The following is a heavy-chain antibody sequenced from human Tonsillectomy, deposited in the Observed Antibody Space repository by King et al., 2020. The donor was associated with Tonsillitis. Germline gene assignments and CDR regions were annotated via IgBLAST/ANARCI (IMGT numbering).Heavy chain of an antibody. CDR2: VSHDGSNK. CDR3: AKRTTSDLFTGYPHYDDYGTTV. J-gene: IGHJ6*02. V-gene: IGHV3-30*18. D-gene: IGHD3-9*01. CDR1: GFTFSTYG. Sequence: VQLVESGGGVVQPGRSLRLSCAASGFTFSTYGIHWVRQAPGRGLEWVAVVSHDGSNKDYADSVKGRFTISRDNSKNTLFLQMNSLRAEDTAVYYCAKRTTSDLFTGYPHYDDYGTTVCGQGTTVSAPS.